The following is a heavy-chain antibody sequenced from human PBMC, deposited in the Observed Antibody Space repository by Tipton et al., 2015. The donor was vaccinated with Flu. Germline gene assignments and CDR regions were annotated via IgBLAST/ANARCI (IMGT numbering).Heavy chain of an antibody. CDR2: IQSTGRT. CDR1: GGSISSYY. D-gene: IGHD5-24*01. CDR3: ARGGYNYAIYWFDP. V-gene: IGHV4-4*07. Sequence: TLSLTCTVSGGSISSYYWNWIRQSAGKGLEWIGRIQSTGRTNYNPSLGSRVTMSLDASKNQVSLKLTSVTAADTAVYFCARGGYNYAIYWFDPWGQGTLVSVSS. J-gene: IGHJ5*02.